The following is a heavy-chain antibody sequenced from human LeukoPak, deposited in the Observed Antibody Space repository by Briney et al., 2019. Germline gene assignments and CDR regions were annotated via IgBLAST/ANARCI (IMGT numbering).Heavy chain of an antibody. CDR2: IYYSGST. Sequence: SETLSLTCTVSGGSISSSSYYWGWIRQPPGKGLEWIGSIYYSGSTYYNPSLKSRVTISVDTSKNQFSLKLSSVTAADTVVYYCARGYSYSYWGQGTLVTVSS. D-gene: IGHD5-18*01. CDR3: ARGYSYSY. CDR1: GGSISSSSYY. J-gene: IGHJ4*02. V-gene: IGHV4-39*01.